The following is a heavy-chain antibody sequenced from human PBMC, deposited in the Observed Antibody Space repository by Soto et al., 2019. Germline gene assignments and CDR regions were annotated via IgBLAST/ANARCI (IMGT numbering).Heavy chain of an antibody. J-gene: IGHJ4*02. CDR2: FSAGGRA. CDR1: GFSFRSYA. CDR3: TKESMPEHYGDTLFDY. Sequence: QLLESGGGLIQPGGSLRLSCEASGFSFRSYALSWVRQAPGKGLEWVSTFSAGGRAYYADSVKGRFNIAKDPSKNTLILQARSLRAEDTAVYYCTKESMPEHYGDTLFDYWGQGTRVTVSS. D-gene: IGHD4-17*01. V-gene: IGHV3-23*01.